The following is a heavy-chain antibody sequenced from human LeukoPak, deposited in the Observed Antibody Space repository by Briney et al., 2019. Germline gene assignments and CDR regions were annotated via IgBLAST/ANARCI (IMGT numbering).Heavy chain of an antibody. CDR1: GXSFSDYY. CDR2: TSHSGST. J-gene: IGHJ4*02. D-gene: IGHD6-13*01. V-gene: IGHV4-34*01. Sequence: SETLSLTWAVYGXSFSDYYGSWLRQPPGKGLESIGETSHSGSTNYNPSLKSRVTISVDTSKKQFSLRLTSVIAADTAVYYCAREGIIVAGGTWDYWGQGTLVTVSS. CDR3: AREGIIVAGGTWDY.